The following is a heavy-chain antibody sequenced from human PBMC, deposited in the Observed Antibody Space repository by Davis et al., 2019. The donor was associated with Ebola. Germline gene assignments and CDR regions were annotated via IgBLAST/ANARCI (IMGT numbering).Heavy chain of an antibody. CDR3: ARVRGAGILGYRRFDP. J-gene: IGHJ5*02. D-gene: IGHD2-2*03. V-gene: IGHV4-30-4*01. CDR2: IYYSGST. CDR1: GGSISSGDYY. Sequence: SETLSLTCTVSGGSISSGDYYWSWIRQPPGKGLEWIGYIYYSGSTYYNPSLKSRVTISVDTSKNQFSLKLSSVTAADTAVYYCARVRGAGILGYRRFDPWGQGTLVTVSS.